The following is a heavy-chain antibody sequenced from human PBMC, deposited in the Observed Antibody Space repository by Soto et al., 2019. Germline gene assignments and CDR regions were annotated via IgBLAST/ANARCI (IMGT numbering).Heavy chain of an antibody. Sequence: ASVKVSCKASGYTFTAYYIHWMRQAPGQGLEWMGWINPNSGGTNNAQKLQGRVTMTRGTPIATGYMELTNVTSDDTAVSYYARASAAATSWFVYWGQGTPVTVSS. J-gene: IGHJ4*02. CDR2: INPNSGGT. CDR3: ARASAAATSWFVY. V-gene: IGHV1-2*02. D-gene: IGHD2-15*01. CDR1: GYTFTAYY.